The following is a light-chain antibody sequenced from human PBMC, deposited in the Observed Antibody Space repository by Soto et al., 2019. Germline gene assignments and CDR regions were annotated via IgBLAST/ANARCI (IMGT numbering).Light chain of an antibody. CDR2: GAS. J-gene: IGKJ2*01. CDR3: QQYNNWPPYT. Sequence: EIVMTQSPATLSVSPGERATLSCRASQSVSSNLAWYQQKPGQAPRLLIYGASTRATGIPARFSGSGSGTEFTLTNSSLQSEDIAVYYCQQYNNWPPYTFGQGTKLEI. V-gene: IGKV3-15*01. CDR1: QSVSSN.